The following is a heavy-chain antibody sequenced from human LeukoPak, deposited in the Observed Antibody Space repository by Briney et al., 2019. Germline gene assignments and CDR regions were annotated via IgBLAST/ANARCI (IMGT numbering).Heavy chain of an antibody. D-gene: IGHD3-10*01. J-gene: IGHJ4*02. CDR3: ARDRRGFGELFSDFDY. CDR1: GGTFSSYA. Sequence: SVKVSCKASGGTFSSYAISWVRQAPGQGPEWMGGIIPIFGTANYAQKFQGRVTITADESTSTAYMELSSLRSEDTAVYYCARDRRGFGELFSDFDYWGQGTLVTVSS. CDR2: IIPIFGTA. V-gene: IGHV1-69*13.